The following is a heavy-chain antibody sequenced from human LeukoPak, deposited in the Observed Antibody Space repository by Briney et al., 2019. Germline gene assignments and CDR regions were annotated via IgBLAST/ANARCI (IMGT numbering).Heavy chain of an antibody. CDR3: ARGSYQPPNWFDP. J-gene: IGHJ5*02. V-gene: IGHV1-2*02. CDR1: GYTFTAYY. D-gene: IGHD2-2*01. CDR2: ITPNGGGT. Sequence: GASVKVSCKASGYTFTAYYMHWVRQAPGQGLEWMGWITPNGGGTKYAQKFQGRVTMTRDTSISTAYMELSGLRSDDTAVYYCARGSYQPPNWFDPWGQGTLVTVSS.